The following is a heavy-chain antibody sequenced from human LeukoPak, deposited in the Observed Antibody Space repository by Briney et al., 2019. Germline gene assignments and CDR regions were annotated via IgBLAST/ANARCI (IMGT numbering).Heavy chain of an antibody. CDR3: ASGGSSSWYNYFDY. CDR2: INHSGST. J-gene: IGHJ4*02. Sequence: SETLSLTCAVYGGSFSGYYWSWIRQPPGKGLEWIGEINHSGSTNYNPSLKSRVTISVDTSKNQFSLKLSSVTAADTAVHYCASGGSSSWYNYFDYWGQGTLVTVSS. D-gene: IGHD6-13*01. V-gene: IGHV4-34*01. CDR1: GGSFSGYY.